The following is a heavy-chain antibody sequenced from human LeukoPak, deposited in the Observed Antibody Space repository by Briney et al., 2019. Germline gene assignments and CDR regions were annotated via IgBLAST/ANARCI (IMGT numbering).Heavy chain of an antibody. J-gene: IGHJ3*02. D-gene: IGHD3-16*02. V-gene: IGHV4-59*01. CDR1: GGSISSYY. Sequence: PSETLSLTCTVSGGSISSYYWSWIRQPPGKGLEWIGYIYYSGSTNYNPSLKSRVTISVDTSKNQFSLKLSSVTAADTAVYYCARDNVWGSYRPKSGAFDIWGQGTMVTVSS. CDR2: IYYSGST. CDR3: ARDNVWGSYRPKSGAFDI.